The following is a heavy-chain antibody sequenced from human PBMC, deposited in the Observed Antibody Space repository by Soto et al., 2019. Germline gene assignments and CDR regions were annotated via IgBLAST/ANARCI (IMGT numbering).Heavy chain of an antibody. V-gene: IGHV1-18*01. CDR2: ISAYNGNT. CDR3: ARRYCSGGSCWVGYYYYGMDV. Sequence: ASVKVSCKASGYTFTSYGISWVLQAPGEGLEWMGWISAYNGNTNYAQKLQGRVTMTTDTSTSTAYMELRSLRSDDTAVYYCARRYCSGGSCWVGYYYYGMDVWGQGTTVTVAS. CDR1: GYTFTSYG. J-gene: IGHJ6*02. D-gene: IGHD2-15*01.